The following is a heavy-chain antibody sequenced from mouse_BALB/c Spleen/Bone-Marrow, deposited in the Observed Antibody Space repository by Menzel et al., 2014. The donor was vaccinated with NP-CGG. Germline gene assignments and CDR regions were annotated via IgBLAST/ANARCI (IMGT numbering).Heavy chain of an antibody. CDR1: GYTFTTYP. V-gene: IGHV1-47*01. Sequence: VKLQESGAELVKPGASVMMSCKALGYTFTTYPMEWMKQNHGKSLEWIGNFHPFNDDTKYNGKFKGKAKLTVEKSSSTVSLKLSRLTSDDTAVYYCARKGPRNAMDYWGQGTSVTVSS. CDR3: ARKGPRNAMDY. D-gene: IGHD3-3*01. J-gene: IGHJ4*01. CDR2: FHPFNDDT.